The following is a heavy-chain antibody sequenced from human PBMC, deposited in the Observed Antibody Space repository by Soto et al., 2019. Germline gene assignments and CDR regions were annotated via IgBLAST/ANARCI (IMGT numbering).Heavy chain of an antibody. CDR1: GFTFSSYV. CDR3: AKDRARSTIFGVVIEGHHFDY. J-gene: IGHJ4*02. V-gene: IGHV3-23*01. D-gene: IGHD3-3*01. Sequence: PGGSLRLSCAASGFTFSSYVMNWVRQAPGKGLEWVSDISGSGGSTHYADSVKGRFTISRDNSKNTLYLQMNNLRAEDTAVYYCAKDRARSTIFGVVIEGHHFDYWGQGTLVTVSS. CDR2: ISGSGGST.